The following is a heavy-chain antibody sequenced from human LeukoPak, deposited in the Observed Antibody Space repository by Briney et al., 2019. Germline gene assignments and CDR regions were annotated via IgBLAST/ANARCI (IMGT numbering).Heavy chain of an antibody. CDR3: AKGYGDPSHFDY. CDR2: FRGSGGYT. J-gene: IGHJ4*02. D-gene: IGHD4-17*01. Sequence: GGSLRLSCAASGFTFSTYEMNWVRQAPGKGLEWVSGFRGSGGYTFYADSVKGRVTISRDNSKSTLYLQMNSLRAEDTAVYYCAKGYGDPSHFDYWGQGTLVTVSS. V-gene: IGHV3-23*01. CDR1: GFTFSTYE.